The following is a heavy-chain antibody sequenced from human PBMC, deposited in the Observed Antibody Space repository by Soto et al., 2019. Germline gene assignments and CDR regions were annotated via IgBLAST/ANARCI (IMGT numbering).Heavy chain of an antibody. CDR3: ARDQREYYYDSSGLNWFDP. V-gene: IGHV4-59*01. D-gene: IGHD3-22*01. Sequence: SETLSLTCTVSGGSISSYYWSWIRQPPGKGLEWIGYIYYSGSTNYNPSLKSRVTISVDTSKNQFSLKLSSVTAADTAAYYCARDQREYYYDSSGLNWFDPWGQGTLVTV. CDR2: IYYSGST. CDR1: GGSISSYY. J-gene: IGHJ5*02.